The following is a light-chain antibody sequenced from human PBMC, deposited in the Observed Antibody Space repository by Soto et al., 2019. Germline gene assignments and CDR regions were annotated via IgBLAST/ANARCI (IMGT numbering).Light chain of an antibody. CDR3: QQYNTFSS. J-gene: IGKJ1*01. CDR2: TAS. CDR1: QTISKY. Sequence: DLPMTQSPSNLSASGGDRVTLTCRASQTISKYLAWYQQKPGRAPNLLIYTASTLKSGVPSRFSGSGSGTEFALTISSLQPDDFATYYCQQYNTFSSFGQGTKVDI. V-gene: IGKV1-5*03.